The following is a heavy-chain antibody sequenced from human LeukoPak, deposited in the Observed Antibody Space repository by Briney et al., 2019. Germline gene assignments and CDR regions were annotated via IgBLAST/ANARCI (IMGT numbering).Heavy chain of an antibody. Sequence: PGGSLRLSCAAAGFTFSSYSMNWVRQAPGKGLEWVSYISSSSSTIYYADSVKGRFTISRDNAKNSLYLQMNSLRAEDTAVYYCASPERDSSGWNWFDPWGQGTLVTVSS. CDR3: ASPERDSSGWNWFDP. V-gene: IGHV3-48*04. J-gene: IGHJ5*02. D-gene: IGHD6-19*01. CDR1: GFTFSSYS. CDR2: ISSSSSTI.